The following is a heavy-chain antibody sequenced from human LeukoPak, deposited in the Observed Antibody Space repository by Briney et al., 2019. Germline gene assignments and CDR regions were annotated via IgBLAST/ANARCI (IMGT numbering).Heavy chain of an antibody. V-gene: IGHV3-74*01. CDR2: INSDGSST. Sequence: GGSLRLSCVASGFTFSSYWMHWVRQAPGKELVWVSRINSDGSSTTDADSVKGRFTISRDNAKKTLYLQMNSLRAEDTAMYYCARGHNYGMDVWGQGTTVTVSS. CDR1: GFTFSSYW. CDR3: ARGHNYGMDV. J-gene: IGHJ6*02.